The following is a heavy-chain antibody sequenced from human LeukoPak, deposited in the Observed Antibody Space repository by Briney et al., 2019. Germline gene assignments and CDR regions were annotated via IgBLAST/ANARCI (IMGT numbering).Heavy chain of an antibody. J-gene: IGHJ4*02. CDR3: ARVDYGDYFDY. CDR1: GYTFTGYY. Sequence: GASVEVSCKASGYTFTGYYMHWVRQAPGQGPEWMGWINPNSGGTNYAQKFQGRVTMTRDTSISTAYMELSRLRSDDTAVYYCARVDYGDYFDYWGQGTLVTVSS. V-gene: IGHV1-2*02. CDR2: INPNSGGT. D-gene: IGHD4-17*01.